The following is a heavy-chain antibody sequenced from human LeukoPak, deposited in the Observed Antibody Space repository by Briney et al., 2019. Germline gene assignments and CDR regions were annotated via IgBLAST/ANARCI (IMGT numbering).Heavy chain of an antibody. CDR3: ARDRGAVTDVFDY. D-gene: IGHD6-19*01. CDR2: IRSSGTTI. J-gene: IGHJ4*02. CDR1: GGSISSGDYY. V-gene: IGHV3-11*04. Sequence: LSLTCTVSGGSISSGDYYWSWIRQAPGKGLEWVSYIRSSGTTIHYADSVKGRFTISRDNAKNSLYLQMNSLRAEDTAVYYCARDRGAVTDVFDYWGQGTLVTVSS.